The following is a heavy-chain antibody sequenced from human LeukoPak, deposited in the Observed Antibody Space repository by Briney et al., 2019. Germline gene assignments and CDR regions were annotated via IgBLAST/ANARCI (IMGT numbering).Heavy chain of an antibody. Sequence: ASVKVSCKASGYTFTSYYMHWVRQAPGQGLEWMGIINPSGGSTSYAQKFQGRVTMTRDTSTSTVYMELSSLRSEDTAVYYCAREVGDIVVVPAAIGHNWFDPWGQGTLVTVSS. CDR2: INPSGGST. V-gene: IGHV1-46*01. J-gene: IGHJ5*02. CDR1: GYTFTSYY. D-gene: IGHD2-2*02. CDR3: AREVGDIVVVPAAIGHNWFDP.